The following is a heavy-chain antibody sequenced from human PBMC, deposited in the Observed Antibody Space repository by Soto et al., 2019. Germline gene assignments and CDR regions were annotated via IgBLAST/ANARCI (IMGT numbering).Heavy chain of an antibody. V-gene: IGHV3-23*01. CDR3: AKHQQLVPSYFDY. Sequence: PGGSLRLSCAASGFTFSSYAMSWARQAPGKGLEWVSAISGSGGSTYYADSVKGRFTISRDNSKNTPYLQMNSLRAEDTAVYYCAKHQQLVPSYFDYWGQGTLVTVSS. CDR1: GFTFSSYA. D-gene: IGHD6-13*01. CDR2: ISGSGGST. J-gene: IGHJ4*02.